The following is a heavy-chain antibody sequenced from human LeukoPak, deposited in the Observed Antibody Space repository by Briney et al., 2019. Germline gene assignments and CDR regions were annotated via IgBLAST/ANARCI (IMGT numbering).Heavy chain of an antibody. CDR1: GFTVSSNS. CDR2: ISGSVGTI. V-gene: IGHV3-23*01. CDR3: AKDLSGYGPYWYFDL. J-gene: IGHJ2*01. D-gene: IGHD6-25*01. Sequence: PGGSLRLSCTVSGFTVSSNSMSWVRQAPGKGLEWVSSISGSVGTIYYADSVKGRFTISRDNSKNTLYLQMNNLRAEDSAVYYCAKDLSGYGPYWYFDLWGRGTLVTVSS.